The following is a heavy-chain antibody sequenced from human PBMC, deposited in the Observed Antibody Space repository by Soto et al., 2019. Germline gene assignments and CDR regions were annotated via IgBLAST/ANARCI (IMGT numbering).Heavy chain of an antibody. D-gene: IGHD4-4*01. J-gene: IGHJ4*02. Sequence: QVQLQESGPGLVKPSETLSLTCTVSGGSINNYCWSWIRQPPGKGLEWIAYIFDSGNTNYNPSLKSRVALLVDTSKNQFSLKLTSVTAADPAVYYCARHRRTTVAKFYFDNWGQGALVTVSS. CDR1: GGSINNYC. V-gene: IGHV4-59*08. CDR2: IFDSGNT. CDR3: ARHRRTTVAKFYFDN.